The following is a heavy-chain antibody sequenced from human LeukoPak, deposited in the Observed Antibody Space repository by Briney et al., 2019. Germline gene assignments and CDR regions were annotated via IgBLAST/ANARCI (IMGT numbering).Heavy chain of an antibody. CDR3: ARDRSDYDFWSGYYKMDV. J-gene: IGHJ6*02. V-gene: IGHV1-46*01. D-gene: IGHD3-3*01. Sequence: ASVKVSCKASGGTFSSYAISWVRQAPGQGLEWMGIINPSGGSTSYAQKFQGRVTMTRDTSTSTVYMEVSSLRSEDTAVYYCARDRSDYDFWSGYYKMDVWGQGTTVTVSS. CDR2: INPSGGST. CDR1: GGTFSSYA.